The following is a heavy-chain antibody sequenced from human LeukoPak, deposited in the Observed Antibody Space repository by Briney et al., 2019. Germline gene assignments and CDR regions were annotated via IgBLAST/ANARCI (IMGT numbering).Heavy chain of an antibody. J-gene: IGHJ4*02. Sequence: PGGSLRLSCAASGFTFSSYAMHWVRQAPGKGLEWVAVISYDGSNKYYADSVRGRFTISRDNSKNTLYLQMNSLRAEDTAVYYCAKRIDSGSYYGYWGQGTLVTVSS. CDR1: GFTFSSYA. V-gene: IGHV3-30*04. CDR3: AKRIDSGSYYGY. D-gene: IGHD1-26*01. CDR2: ISYDGSNK.